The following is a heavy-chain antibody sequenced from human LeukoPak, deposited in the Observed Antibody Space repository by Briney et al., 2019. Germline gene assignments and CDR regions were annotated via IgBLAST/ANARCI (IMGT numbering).Heavy chain of an antibody. CDR2: INPSGGST. V-gene: IGHV1-46*01. Sequence: ASVKVSCKASGYTFTSYFMHWVRQAPGQGLEWMGIINPSGGSTSYAQKFQGRVTMTRDTSISTAYMELSRLRSDDTAVYYCARGSTTVTRLTTWGQGTLVTVSS. J-gene: IGHJ4*02. D-gene: IGHD4-17*01. CDR1: GYTFTSYF. CDR3: ARGSTTVTRLTT.